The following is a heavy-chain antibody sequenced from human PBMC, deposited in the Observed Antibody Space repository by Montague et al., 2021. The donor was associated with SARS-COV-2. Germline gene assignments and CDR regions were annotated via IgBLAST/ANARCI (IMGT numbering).Heavy chain of an antibody. D-gene: IGHD3-22*01. V-gene: IGHV4-59*11. CDR1: GGSLNKHY. CDR3: ARSISSSGARDN. J-gene: IGHJ4*02. CDR2: MFYKGNT. Sequence: SETLSLTCTVSGGSLNKHYWCWIRNAQGPELELLGNMFYKGNTNSNFFLWVRVSMSLDTPQNQFSLRLTSLTAADTAVYYCARSISSSGARDNWGQGILVTVS.